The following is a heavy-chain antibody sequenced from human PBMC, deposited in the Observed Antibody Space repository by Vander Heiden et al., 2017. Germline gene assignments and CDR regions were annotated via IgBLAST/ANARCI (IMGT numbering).Heavy chain of an antibody. CDR3: ARARTTAHDAFDI. D-gene: IGHD1-7*01. V-gene: IGHV3-11*06. CDR2: ISSGSSYT. Sequence: QVQLVESGGGLVKPGGSLRLSCAASGFTVSDYYMNWIRQAPGKGLEWVSYISSGSSYTNYADSVKGRFTISRDNAKNSLYLQMNSLRAEDTAVYYCARARTTAHDAFDIWGQGTMVTVSS. CDR1: GFTVSDYY. J-gene: IGHJ3*02.